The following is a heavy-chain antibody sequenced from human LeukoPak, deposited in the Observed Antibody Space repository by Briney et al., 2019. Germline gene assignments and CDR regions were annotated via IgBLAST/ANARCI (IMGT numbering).Heavy chain of an antibody. D-gene: IGHD1-26*01. CDR1: GFTFSKYS. CDR3: ARAKTSGSYLYDY. CDR2: ISTSSTYI. J-gene: IGHJ4*02. V-gene: IGHV3-21*01. Sequence: GGSLRLSCAASGFTFSKYSMNWVRQAPGKGLEWVSSISTSSTYIYYADSMKGRFTVSGDNAKKSLYLQMSSLRAEDTAVYYCARAKTSGSYLYDYWGQGTLVTVSS.